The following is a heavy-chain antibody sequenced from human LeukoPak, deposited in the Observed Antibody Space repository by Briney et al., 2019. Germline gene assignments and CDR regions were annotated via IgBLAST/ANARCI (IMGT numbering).Heavy chain of an antibody. D-gene: IGHD3-3*01. J-gene: IGHJ6*02. CDR2: INHSGST. V-gene: IGHV4-34*01. CDR1: GGPFSGYY. Sequence: PSETLSLTCAVYGGPFSGYYWSWIRQPPGKGLEWIGEINHSGSTNYNPSLKSRVTISVDTSKNQFSLKLSSVTAADTAVYYCARDGALRFLEWLSSYYYYGMDVWGQGTTVTVSS. CDR3: ARDGALRFLEWLSSYYYYGMDV.